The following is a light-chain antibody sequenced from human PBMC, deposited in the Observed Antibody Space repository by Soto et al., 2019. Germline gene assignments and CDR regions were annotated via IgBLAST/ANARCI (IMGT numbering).Light chain of an antibody. CDR2: GAS. V-gene: IGKV3-20*01. J-gene: IGKJ3*01. Sequence: EIVLTQSPGTLSLSPGERATLSCRASQSVSSSYLAWYQQKPGQAPRLLIYGASSRATGIPDRFSGSGSGTDFTLTISRLEPEDFAVYYCQQCGSPLTFGPGTKVDIK. CDR1: QSVSSSY. CDR3: QQCGSPLT.